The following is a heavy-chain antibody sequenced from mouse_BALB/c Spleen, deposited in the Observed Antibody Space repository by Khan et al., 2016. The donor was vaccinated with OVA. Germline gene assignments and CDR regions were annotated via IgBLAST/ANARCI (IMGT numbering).Heavy chain of an antibody. D-gene: IGHD2-14*01. CDR1: GYTFTSYW. V-gene: IGHV1-7*01. J-gene: IGHJ1*01. CDR3: ASRYDWYFDV. CDR2: INPSTGYT. Sequence: QVQLQQSGAELAKPGASVKMSCKAYGYTFTSYWMHWVKQRPGQGLEWIGYINPSTGYTEYNQKFKDKATLTADKSSSTAYMQLSSLTSEDSAVYYCASRYDWYFDVWGAGTTVTVSS.